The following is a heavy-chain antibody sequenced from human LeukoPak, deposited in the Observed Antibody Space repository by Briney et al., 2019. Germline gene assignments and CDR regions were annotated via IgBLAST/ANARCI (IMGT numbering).Heavy chain of an antibody. V-gene: IGHV4-59*12. CDR1: GGSISSYY. Sequence: SETLSLTCTVSGGSISSYYWSWIRQPPGKGLEWIGYIYYSGSTNYNPSLKSRVTISVDTSKNQFSPKLSSVTAADTAVYYCARDRSSSWFFDAFDIWGQGTMVTVSS. J-gene: IGHJ3*02. CDR3: ARDRSSSWFFDAFDI. CDR2: IYYSGST. D-gene: IGHD6-13*01.